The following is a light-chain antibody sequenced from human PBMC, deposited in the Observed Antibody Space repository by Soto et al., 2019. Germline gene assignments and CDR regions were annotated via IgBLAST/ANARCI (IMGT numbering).Light chain of an antibody. CDR2: GAS. Sequence: ELVLTQSPGTLSLSPGERATLSCRASQSVSNNYLAWYQQKPGQAPRLLIYGASNRATGIPDRFSGSGSGTEFTLTISSLQPDDFATYYCQHYNSYSEAFGQGTKVDIK. CDR3: QHYNSYSEA. J-gene: IGKJ1*01. CDR1: QSVSNNY. V-gene: IGKV3-20*01.